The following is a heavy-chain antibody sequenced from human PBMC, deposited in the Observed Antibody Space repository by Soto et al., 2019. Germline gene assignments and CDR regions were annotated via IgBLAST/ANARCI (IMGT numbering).Heavy chain of an antibody. D-gene: IGHD6-19*01. Sequence: SETLSLTCTVSGGSISSGNYSWSWIRQPPGKGLEWIGYIYYSGSTYFNPSLKSRVTISVDASKNHFSLKLTSVTAADTAVYYCARVHVMVVAGSTFDYWGHGTLVTVSS. CDR1: GGSISSGNYS. V-gene: IGHV4-30-4*01. J-gene: IGHJ4*01. CDR3: ARVHVMVVAGSTFDY. CDR2: IYYSGST.